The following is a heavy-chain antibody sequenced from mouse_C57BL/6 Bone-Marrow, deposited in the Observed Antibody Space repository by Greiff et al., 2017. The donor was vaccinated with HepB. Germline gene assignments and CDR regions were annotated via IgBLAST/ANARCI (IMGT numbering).Heavy chain of an antibody. Sequence: QVQLQQPGAELVKPGASVKLSCMASGYTFTSYWMQWVKQRPGQGLEWIGEIDPSDSYTNYNQKFKGKATLTVDTSSSTAYMQLSSLTSEDSAVYYCARAITTVVAPYWYFDVWGTGTTVTVSS. J-gene: IGHJ1*03. V-gene: IGHV1-50*01. CDR2: IDPSDSYT. CDR1: GYTFTSYW. D-gene: IGHD1-1*01. CDR3: ARAITTVVAPYWYFDV.